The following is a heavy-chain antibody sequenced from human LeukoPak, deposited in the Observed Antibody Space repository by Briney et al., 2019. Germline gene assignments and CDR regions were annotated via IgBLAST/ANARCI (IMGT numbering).Heavy chain of an antibody. CDR2: IRSKANSYAT. V-gene: IGHV3-73*01. CDR1: GFTFSSYA. Sequence: GGSLRLSCAASGFTFSSYAMHWVRQASGKGLEWVGRIRSKANSYATAYAASVKGRFTISRDDSKNTAYLQMNSLKTEDTAVYYCTSTYYYGSGTIDYWGQGTLVTVSS. D-gene: IGHD3-10*01. J-gene: IGHJ4*02. CDR3: TSTYYYGSGTIDY.